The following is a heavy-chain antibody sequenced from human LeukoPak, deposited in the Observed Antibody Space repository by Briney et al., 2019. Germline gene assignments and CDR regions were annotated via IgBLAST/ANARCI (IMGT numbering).Heavy chain of an antibody. CDR2: IYTSGST. D-gene: IGHD3-3*01. CDR3: ARDLTIFPYNWFDP. V-gene: IGHV4-61*02. Sequence: PSETLSLTCTVSGDSMSSGSSYWSWIRQPAGKGLEWIGRIYTSGSTIYNPSLKSRVTISVDTSKNQFSPNLSSVTVADTAVYYCARDLTIFPYNWFDPWGQGTLVTVSS. J-gene: IGHJ5*02. CDR1: GDSMSSGSSY.